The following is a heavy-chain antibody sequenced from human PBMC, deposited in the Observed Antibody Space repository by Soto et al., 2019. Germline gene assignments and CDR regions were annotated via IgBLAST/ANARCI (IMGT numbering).Heavy chain of an antibody. D-gene: IGHD1-26*01. CDR1: GFTFSSYG. CDR2: IWYDGSNK. CDR3: ARDGRAMPLWELRPDDAFDI. Sequence: QVQLVESGGGVVQPGRSLRLSCAASGFTFSSYGMHWVRQAPGKGLEWVAVIWYDGSNKYYADSVKGRFTISRDNCKNTLYLQMNSLRAEDTAVYYCARDGRAMPLWELRPDDAFDIWGQGTMVTVSS. V-gene: IGHV3-33*01. J-gene: IGHJ3*02.